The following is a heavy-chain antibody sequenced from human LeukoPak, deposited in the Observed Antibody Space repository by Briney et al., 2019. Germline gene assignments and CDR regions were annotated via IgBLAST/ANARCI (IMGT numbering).Heavy chain of an antibody. Sequence: GGSLRLSCAASGFTFSAYWMHWVRQVPGKGLEWVSRINNDGSSTTYADSVKGRFTISRDNSKNTLYLQMNSLRAEDTAVYYCAKGGVAVDYWGQGTLVTVSS. CDR3: AKGGVAVDY. D-gene: IGHD6-19*01. CDR2: INNDGSST. V-gene: IGHV3-74*01. J-gene: IGHJ4*02. CDR1: GFTFSAYW.